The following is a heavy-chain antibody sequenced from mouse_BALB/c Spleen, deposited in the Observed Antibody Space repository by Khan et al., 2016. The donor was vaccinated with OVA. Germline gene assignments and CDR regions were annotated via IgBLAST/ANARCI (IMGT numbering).Heavy chain of an antibody. CDR3: TRDGNYAHWYFDV. CDR2: ISSGSTYT. CDR1: GFSFSSYT. Sequence: EVELVESGGGLVKPGGSLKLSCAASGFSFSSYTMSWVRQTPEKRLEWVATISSGSTYTYYPDSVQGRFTISRDNAKNTLYLQMSSLKSEDTARYYCTRDGNYAHWYFDVWGAGTTVTVSS. D-gene: IGHD2-1*01. J-gene: IGHJ1*01. V-gene: IGHV5-6-4*01.